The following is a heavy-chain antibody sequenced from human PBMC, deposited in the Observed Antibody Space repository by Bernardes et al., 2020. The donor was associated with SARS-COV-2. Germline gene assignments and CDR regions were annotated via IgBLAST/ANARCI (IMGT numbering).Heavy chain of an antibody. Sequence: GGSLRLSCEASGFTFSNYWMHWFRQVPGNGLVWVSRISTDGSSTYYADSVKGRFTISRDNAKNTLYLQMNTLRAEDTAVYYCTRGWSSGYGLFDYWGQGTLVTVSS. CDR2: ISTDGSST. V-gene: IGHV3-74*01. J-gene: IGHJ4*02. CDR1: GFTFSNYW. CDR3: TRGWSSGYGLFDY. D-gene: IGHD3-22*01.